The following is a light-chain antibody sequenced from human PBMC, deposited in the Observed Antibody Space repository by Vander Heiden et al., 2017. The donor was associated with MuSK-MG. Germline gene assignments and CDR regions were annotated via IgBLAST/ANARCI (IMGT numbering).Light chain of an antibody. V-gene: IGKV1-16*02. Sequence: IQMTQSPSSLSASVGDRVTITCRASQEISNNLAWYQQKPGQDPKLLIYEASKLSSGVPSKFSGSGSWTDFTLTIDSLRSDDFGTYYCQQDNYYPYDFGQGTKMDIK. J-gene: IGKJ2*01. CDR3: QQDNYYPYD. CDR1: QEISNN. CDR2: EAS.